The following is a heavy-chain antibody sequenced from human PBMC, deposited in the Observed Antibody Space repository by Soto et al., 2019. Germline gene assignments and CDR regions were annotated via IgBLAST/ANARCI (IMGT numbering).Heavy chain of an antibody. V-gene: IGHV2-5*02. CDR2: IYWDGDR. Sequence: SGPTLVNPTQTLTLTCTFSGFSLSTGGMGVGWIRQPPGKALEWLALIYWDGDRRYRPSLMSRLTIAKDTSKNQVVLTMTNMDPADTATYYCVHSRCGGDCLQSYSSHYYYGMDIWGQGTTVTVSS. CDR3: VHSRCGGDCLQSYSSHYYYGMDI. CDR1: GFSLSTGGMG. D-gene: IGHD2-21*02. J-gene: IGHJ6*02.